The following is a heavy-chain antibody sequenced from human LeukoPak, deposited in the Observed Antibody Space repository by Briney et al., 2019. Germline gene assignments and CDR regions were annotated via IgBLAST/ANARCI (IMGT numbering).Heavy chain of an antibody. V-gene: IGHV4-39*01. CDR3: EKDSHLDV. CDR2: IHSSGNI. D-gene: IGHD2-15*01. Sequence: SETLSLTCTVSGGSISGTDLYWGWLRELPGKGLEWIGNIHSSGNIFCNPSLKSRVTISVDTSKNQFSLELSSVTAADTAVYYCEKDSHLDVWGQGTTVTVSS. J-gene: IGHJ6*02. CDR1: GGSISGTDLY.